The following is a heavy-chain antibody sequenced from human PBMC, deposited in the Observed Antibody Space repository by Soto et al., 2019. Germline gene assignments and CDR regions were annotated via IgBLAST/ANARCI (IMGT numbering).Heavy chain of an antibody. CDR1: GGARTSYP. J-gene: IGHJ5*02. CDR3: ATYPRPYNWVDI. Sequence: QVRLEQSGPEVKRPGSSVRVSCQASGGARTSYPIHWVRQAPGQGLEWMGVIDPMFDTSNLAEKFKARVTLTADASTKTVYMDLTGLRSDDTAVYFCATYPRPYNWVDIWGQGTLLTVSS. D-gene: IGHD2-21*01. V-gene: IGHV1-69*01. CDR2: IDPMFDTS.